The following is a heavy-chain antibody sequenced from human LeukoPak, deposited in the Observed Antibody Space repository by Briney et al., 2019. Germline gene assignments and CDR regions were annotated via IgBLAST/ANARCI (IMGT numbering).Heavy chain of an antibody. CDR2: IHYSGST. Sequence: PSETLSLTCTVSGGSISSYYWSWIRQPPGKGLEWIGYIHYSGSTDYNPSLKSRVTISVDTSKNQFSLKLSSVTAADTAVYYCASHSGAYYFDYWGQGALVDVSS. CDR1: GGSISSYY. D-gene: IGHD2-15*01. CDR3: ASHSGAYYFDY. J-gene: IGHJ4*02. V-gene: IGHV4-59*01.